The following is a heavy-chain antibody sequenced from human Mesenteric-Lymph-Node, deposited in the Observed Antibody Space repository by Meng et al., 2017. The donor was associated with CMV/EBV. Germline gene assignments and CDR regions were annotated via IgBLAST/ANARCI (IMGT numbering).Heavy chain of an antibody. J-gene: IGHJ5*02. CDR2: INSDGSST. CDR3: ARAQFDP. CDR1: GFIFSNYG. Sequence: GESLKISCAASGFIFSNYGMHWVRQAPAKGLVWVSRINSDGSSTSYADSVKGRFTISRDNAKNTLYLQMNSLRAEDTAVYYCARAQFDPWGQGTLVTVSS. V-gene: IGHV3-74*01.